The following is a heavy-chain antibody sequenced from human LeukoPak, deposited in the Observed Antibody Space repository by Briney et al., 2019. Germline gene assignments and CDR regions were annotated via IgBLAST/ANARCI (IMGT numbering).Heavy chain of an antibody. CDR3: ARGGYSSGWYLGAFDI. D-gene: IGHD6-19*01. V-gene: IGHV5-51*01. CDR1: GYSFTSYW. Sequence: GESLKISCKGSGYSFTSYWIVWVRQMPGKGLEWMGIIYPGDSDTRYSPSFQGQVTISADKSISTAYLQWSSLKASDTAMSYCARGGYSSGWYLGAFDIWGQGTMVAVSS. CDR2: IYPGDSDT. J-gene: IGHJ3*02.